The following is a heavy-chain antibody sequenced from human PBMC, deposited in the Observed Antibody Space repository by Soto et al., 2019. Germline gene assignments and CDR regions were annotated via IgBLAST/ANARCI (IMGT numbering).Heavy chain of an antibody. CDR3: AKDIRRDILTGIGLDY. Sequence: PGGSLRLSCAASGFTFDDYAMHWVRQAPGKGLEWVSGISWNSGSIGYADSVKGRFTISRDNAKNSLYLQMNSLRAEDTALYYCAKDIRRDILTGIGLDYWGQGTLVTVSS. D-gene: IGHD3-9*01. CDR1: GFTFDDYA. V-gene: IGHV3-9*01. J-gene: IGHJ4*02. CDR2: ISWNSGSI.